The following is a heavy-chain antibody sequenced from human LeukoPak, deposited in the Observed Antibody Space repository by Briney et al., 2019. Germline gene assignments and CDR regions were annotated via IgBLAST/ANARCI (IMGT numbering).Heavy chain of an antibody. D-gene: IGHD6-19*01. CDR3: ARDEGSGWYAY. CDR2: IHTSGST. J-gene: IGHJ4*02. CDR1: GGSISSYY. Sequence: PSETLSLTCTVSGGSISSYYWSWIGQPAGRGLEWIGRIHTSGSTNYKPPLKSRVTMSGDTSKNLFSLRLTSVTAADTAIYYCARDEGSGWYAYWGQGTLVTVSS. V-gene: IGHV4-4*07.